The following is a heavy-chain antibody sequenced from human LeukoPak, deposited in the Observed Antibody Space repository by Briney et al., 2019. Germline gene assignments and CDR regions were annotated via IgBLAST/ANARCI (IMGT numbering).Heavy chain of an antibody. CDR3: ARLMVRGMDYYGMDV. V-gene: IGHV5-51*01. CDR1: GYSFTSYW. J-gene: IGHJ6*02. Sequence: GESLKISCKGSGYSFTSYWIGWVRQMPGKGLEWMGIIYPGDSDTRYSPSFQGQVTISADKSISTAYLQWSSLKASDTAMYYCARLMVRGMDYYGMDVWGQGTTVTVSS. CDR2: IYPGDSDT. D-gene: IGHD3-10*01.